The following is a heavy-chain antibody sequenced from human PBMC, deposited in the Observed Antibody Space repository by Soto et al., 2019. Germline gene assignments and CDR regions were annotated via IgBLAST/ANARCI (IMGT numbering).Heavy chain of an antibody. CDR3: ARDGGLRSYFDY. J-gene: IGHJ4*02. CDR2: IIPILGIA. D-gene: IGHD5-12*01. Sequence: QVQLVQSGAEVKKPGSSVKVSCKASGGTFSSYTISWVRQAPGQGLEWMGRIIPILGIANYAQKFQGRVTITADKSTSTAYMELSSLRSEDTAVYYCARDGGLRSYFDYWGQGTLVTVSS. CDR1: GGTFSSYT. V-gene: IGHV1-69*08.